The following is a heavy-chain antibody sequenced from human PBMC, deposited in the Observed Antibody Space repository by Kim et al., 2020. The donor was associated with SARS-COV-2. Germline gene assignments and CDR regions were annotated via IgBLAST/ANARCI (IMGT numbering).Heavy chain of an antibody. D-gene: IGHD2-2*01. J-gene: IGHJ6*02. CDR1: GYTFTSYG. CDR3: ARDCSSTSCYLSYYYYGMDV. Sequence: ASVKVSCKASGYTFTSYGISWVRQAPGQGLEWMGWISAYNGNTNYAQKLQGRVTMTTDTSTSTAYMELRSLRSDDTAVYYCARDCSSTSCYLSYYYYGMDVWGQGTTVTVSS. V-gene: IGHV1-18*01. CDR2: ISAYNGNT.